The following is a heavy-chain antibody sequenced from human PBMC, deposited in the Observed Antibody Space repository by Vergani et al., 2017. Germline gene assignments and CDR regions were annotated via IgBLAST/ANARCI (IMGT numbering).Heavy chain of an antibody. D-gene: IGHD6-6*01. V-gene: IGHV3-48*03. J-gene: IGHJ4*02. CDR2: INSGGETI. CDR3: ARVSRDGAARPYLDY. Sequence: EVQLVESGGGLVQPGGSLRLSCGASGFTFSSLEMNWVRQAPGKGLEWVSYINSGGETILYADSVKGRFTISRDNAKNSLYLQMSSLSAADTAVYYCARVSRDGAARPYLDYWGQGTLVTVSS. CDR1: GFTFSSLE.